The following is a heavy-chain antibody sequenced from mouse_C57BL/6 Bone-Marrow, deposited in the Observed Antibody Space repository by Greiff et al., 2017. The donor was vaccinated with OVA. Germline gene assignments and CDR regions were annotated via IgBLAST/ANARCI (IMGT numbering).Heavy chain of an antibody. CDR3: ARDGGPWFAY. CDR2: IYPRSGNT. V-gene: IGHV1-81*01. CDR1: GYTFTSYG. Sequence: VKLMESGAELARPGASVKLSCKASGYTFTSYGISWVKQRTGQGLEWIGEIYPRSGNTYYNEKFKGKATLTADKSSSTAYMELRSLTSEDSAVYFCARDGGPWFAYWGQGTLVTVSA. D-gene: IGHD1-1*02. J-gene: IGHJ3*01.